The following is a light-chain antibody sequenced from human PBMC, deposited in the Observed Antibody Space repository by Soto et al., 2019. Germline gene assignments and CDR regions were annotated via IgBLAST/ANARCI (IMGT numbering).Light chain of an antibody. CDR3: QQSYSPSLT. CDR1: QNISNF. Sequence: DIQLTQSPSSLSASVGDRIIITCRASQNISNFLNWYQQKPGKAPHVVIYASSTLHSGVPSRFSGSGSGRDFTLTISSVQPEDFATYYCQQSYSPSLTFGGGSRVEI. V-gene: IGKV1-39*01. J-gene: IGKJ4*01. CDR2: ASS.